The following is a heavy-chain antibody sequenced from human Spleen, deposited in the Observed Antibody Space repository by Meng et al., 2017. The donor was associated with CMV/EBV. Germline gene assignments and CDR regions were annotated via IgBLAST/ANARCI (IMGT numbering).Heavy chain of an antibody. CDR3: AREAGRLSAFDI. D-gene: IGHD3-10*01. V-gene: IGHV3-21*01. CDR1: GFTFSTYS. Sequence: GESLKISCTVSGFTFSTYSMNWVRQAPGKGLEWVSSISSTGGYIYYADSVKGRFTISRDNAKTSLYLQMNSLRAGDTAVYYCAREAGRLSAFDIWGQGTMVTVSS. J-gene: IGHJ3*02. CDR2: ISSTGGYI.